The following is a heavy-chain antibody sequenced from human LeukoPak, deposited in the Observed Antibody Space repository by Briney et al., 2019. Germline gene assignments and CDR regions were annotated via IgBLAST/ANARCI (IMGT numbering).Heavy chain of an antibody. CDR3: ARVSWIQLWFDAFDI. CDR1: GGSFSGYY. CDR2: IYHSGST. V-gene: IGHV4-30-2*01. Sequence: SSETLSLTCAVYGGSFSGYYWSWIRQPPGKGLEWIGYIYHSGSTYYNPSLKSRVTISVDRSKNQFSLKLSSVTAADTAVYYCARVSWIQLWFDAFDIWGQGTMVTVSS. J-gene: IGHJ3*02. D-gene: IGHD5-18*01.